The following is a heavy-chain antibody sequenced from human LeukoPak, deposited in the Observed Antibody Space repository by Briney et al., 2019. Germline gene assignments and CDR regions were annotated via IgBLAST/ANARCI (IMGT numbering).Heavy chain of an antibody. CDR3: ARHDYDFWSGYYRVSDY. V-gene: IGHV4-39*01. D-gene: IGHD3-3*01. CDR2: IYYSGST. CDR1: GGSISSSSYY. Sequence: SETLSLTCTVSGGSISSSSYYWGWIRQPPGKGLERIGSIYYSGSTYYNPSLKSRVTISVDTSKNQFSLKLSSVTAADTAVYYCARHDYDFWSGYYRVSDYWGQRTLVTVSS. J-gene: IGHJ4*02.